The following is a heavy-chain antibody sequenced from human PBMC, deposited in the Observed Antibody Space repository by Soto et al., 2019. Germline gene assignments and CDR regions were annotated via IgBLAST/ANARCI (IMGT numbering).Heavy chain of an antibody. J-gene: IGHJ4*02. D-gene: IGHD3-22*01. Sequence: GGSLRLSCAASGFTFSSYAMSWVRQAPGKGLEWVSAISGSGGSTYYADSVKGRFTISRDNSKNTLYLQMNSLRAEDTAVYYCAKDSANYYDSFPFDYWGQGTLVTVSS. CDR2: ISGSGGST. CDR1: GFTFSSYA. V-gene: IGHV3-23*01. CDR3: AKDSANYYDSFPFDY.